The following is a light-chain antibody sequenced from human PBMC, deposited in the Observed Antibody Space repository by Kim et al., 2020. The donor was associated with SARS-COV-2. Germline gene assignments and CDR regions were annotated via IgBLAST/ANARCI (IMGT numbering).Light chain of an antibody. CDR3: QQYGSSPET. Sequence: LSPGEGATLSCRARQSVTSDCLAWYQQKPGQAPRLLIYGTSSRATGIPDRFSGSGSGTDFSLSINRLEPEDFAVYYCQQYGSSPETFGGGTKLEI. V-gene: IGKV3-20*01. CDR2: GTS. CDR1: QSVTSDC. J-gene: IGKJ4*01.